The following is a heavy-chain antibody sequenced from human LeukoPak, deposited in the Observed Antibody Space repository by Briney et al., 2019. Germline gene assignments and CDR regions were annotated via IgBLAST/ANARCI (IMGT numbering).Heavy chain of an antibody. V-gene: IGHV1-18*01. Sequence: GASVKVSCKASGFTFTRYGISWVRQAPGQGLEWMGWISAYNGNTNYAQKLQGRVTMTTDTSTSTAYMELRSLRSDDTAVYYCARDAPDGYCSGGSCYSGPYDYWGQGTLVTVSS. CDR1: GFTFTRYG. CDR3: ARDAPDGYCSGGSCYSGPYDY. CDR2: ISAYNGNT. D-gene: IGHD2-15*01. J-gene: IGHJ4*02.